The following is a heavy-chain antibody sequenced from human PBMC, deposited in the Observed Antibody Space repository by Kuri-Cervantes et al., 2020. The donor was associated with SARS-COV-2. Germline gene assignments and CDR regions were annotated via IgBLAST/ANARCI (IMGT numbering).Heavy chain of an antibody. CDR3: AADRTYSSSGRGGYFDL. CDR2: IVLSSGNT. J-gene: IGHJ2*01. D-gene: IGHD6-13*01. CDR1: GFTFTSSG. Sequence: SVKVSCKASGFTFTSSGMQWVRQARGQRLEWIGWIVLSSGNTNYAQKFQERVTITRDMSTSTAYMELSSLRSEDTAVYYCAADRTYSSSGRGGYFDLWGRGTLVTVSS. V-gene: IGHV1-58*02.